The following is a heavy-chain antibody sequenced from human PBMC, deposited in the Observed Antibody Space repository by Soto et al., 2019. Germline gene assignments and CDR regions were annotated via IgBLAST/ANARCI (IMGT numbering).Heavy chain of an antibody. D-gene: IGHD6-19*01. CDR2: INAGNGNT. J-gene: IGHJ6*02. Sequence: ASVKVSCKASGYTFTSYAMHWVRQAPGQRLEWMGWINAGNGNTKYSQKFQGRVTITRDTSASTAYMELSSLRSEDTAVYYCASLAVASYYYYGMDVWGQGTTVTVSS. CDR1: GYTFTSYA. V-gene: IGHV1-3*01. CDR3: ASLAVASYYYYGMDV.